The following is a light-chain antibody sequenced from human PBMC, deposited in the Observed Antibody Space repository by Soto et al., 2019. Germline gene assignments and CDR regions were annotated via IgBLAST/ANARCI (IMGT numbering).Light chain of an antibody. CDR2: GAS. V-gene: IGKV3-20*01. Sequence: EILLTQSPDSLSLSPGDRATLSCRASQSFSSTFFAWYQQKPGQAPRLLIYGASSRATGIPDRFSGSGSGTDFHFTNRRLEPESFAMYYCQQYASSVTFGQGTKVEIK. CDR3: QQYASSVT. J-gene: IGKJ1*01. CDR1: QSFSSTF.